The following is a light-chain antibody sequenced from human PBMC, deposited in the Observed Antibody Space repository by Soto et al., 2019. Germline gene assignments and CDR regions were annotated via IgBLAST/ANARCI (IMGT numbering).Light chain of an antibody. CDR2: EVS. J-gene: IGLJ1*01. CDR1: SSDVGGYNY. Sequence: QSALTLPPSASGSPGQSVTISCTGTSSDVGGYNYVSWYQQHPGKAPKLMIYEVSKRPSGVPDRFSGSKSGNTASLTVSGLQAEDEADYYCSSYAGSTNFVFGTGTKVTVL. V-gene: IGLV2-8*01. CDR3: SSYAGSTNFV.